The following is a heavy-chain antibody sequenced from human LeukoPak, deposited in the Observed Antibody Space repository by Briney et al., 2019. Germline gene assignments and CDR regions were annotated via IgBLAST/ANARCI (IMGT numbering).Heavy chain of an antibody. CDR3: ARGSVGYCSSTSCYYFDY. J-gene: IGHJ4*02. CDR2: ISSSSSYI. D-gene: IGHD2-2*01. Sequence: GGSLRLSCAASGFTFSSYSMNWVRQAPGKGLEWVSSISSSSSYIYYADSVKGRFTISRDNAKNSLYLQMNSLRAEDTAVYYCARGSVGYCSSTSCYYFDYWGQGTLATVSS. CDR1: GFTFSSYS. V-gene: IGHV3-21*01.